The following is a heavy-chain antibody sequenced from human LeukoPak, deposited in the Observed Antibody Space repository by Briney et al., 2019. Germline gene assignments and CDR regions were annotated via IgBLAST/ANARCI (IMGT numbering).Heavy chain of an antibody. CDR2: ISSSSSYI. Sequence: PGGSLRLSCAASGFTFSSYGMNWVRQAPGKGLEWVSSISSSSSYIYYADSVKGRFTISRDNAKNSLYLQMNSLRAEDTAVYYCARKGRVSSGWYADYWGQGTLVTVSS. CDR1: GFTFSSYG. J-gene: IGHJ4*02. V-gene: IGHV3-21*01. CDR3: ARKGRVSSGWYADY. D-gene: IGHD6-19*01.